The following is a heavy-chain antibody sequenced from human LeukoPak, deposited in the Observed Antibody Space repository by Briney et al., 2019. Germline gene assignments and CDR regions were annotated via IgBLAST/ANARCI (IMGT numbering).Heavy chain of an antibody. CDR3: ASSLYNYDSTGYHY. Sequence: SETLSLTCTVSGGSISSYYWSWIRQPAGKGLEWIGRIYTSGSTNYNPSLKSRVTMSVDTSKNQFSLKLSSVTAADTAVYYCASSLYNYDSTGYHYWGQGTLVTVSS. CDR2: IYTSGST. V-gene: IGHV4-4*07. CDR1: GGSISSYY. D-gene: IGHD3-22*01. J-gene: IGHJ4*02.